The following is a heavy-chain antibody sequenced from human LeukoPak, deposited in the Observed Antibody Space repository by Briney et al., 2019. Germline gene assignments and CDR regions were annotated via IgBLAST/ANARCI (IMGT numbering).Heavy chain of an antibody. CDR2: IRNDGSNK. D-gene: IGHD2/OR15-2a*01. J-gene: IGHJ6*03. V-gene: IGHV3-30*02. CDR1: GFTFSSDG. Sequence: PGGSLRLSCAASGFTFSSDGMHWVRRAPGKGLESVAVIRNDGSNKYYADSVKGRFTISRDKSKNTLYLQMNSLSAEDTAVYYCAKDPSSRGNSYYHYIDVWGKGNTVTVSS. CDR3: AKDPSSRGNSYYHYIDV.